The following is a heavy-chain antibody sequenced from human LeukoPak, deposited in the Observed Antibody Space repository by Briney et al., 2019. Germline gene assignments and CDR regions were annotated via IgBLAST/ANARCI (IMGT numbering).Heavy chain of an antibody. CDR3: AKAREYYYGSGSLDY. CDR1: GFTFDDYA. CDR2: ISWNSGSI. Sequence: PGGSLRLSCAASGFTFDDYAMHWVRQAPGKGLEWVSGISWNSGSIGYADSVKGRFTISRDNAKNSLYLQMNSLRAEDTALYYCAKAREYYYGSGSLDYWGQGTLVTVSS. V-gene: IGHV3-9*01. D-gene: IGHD3-10*01. J-gene: IGHJ4*02.